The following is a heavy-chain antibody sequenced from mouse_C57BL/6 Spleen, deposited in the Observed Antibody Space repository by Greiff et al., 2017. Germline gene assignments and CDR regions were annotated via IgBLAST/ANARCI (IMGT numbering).Heavy chain of an antibody. V-gene: IGHV1-52*01. CDR3: ARGIYYDYPWFAY. J-gene: IGHJ3*01. Sequence: VQLQQPAAELVRPGSSVKLSCKASGYTFTSYWMHWVKQRPIQGLEWIGNIDPSDSETHYNQKFKDKATLTVDKSSSTAYMQLSSLTSEDSAVYYCARGIYYDYPWFAYWGQGTLVTVSA. CDR2: IDPSDSET. D-gene: IGHD2-4*01. CDR1: GYTFTSYW.